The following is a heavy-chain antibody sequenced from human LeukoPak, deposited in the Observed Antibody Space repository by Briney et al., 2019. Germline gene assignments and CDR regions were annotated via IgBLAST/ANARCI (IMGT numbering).Heavy chain of an antibody. CDR2: ISAYNGNT. CDR1: GYTFTSYG. J-gene: IGHJ6*03. CDR3: ARDASGSSWYYYYMDV. V-gene: IGHV1-18*01. Sequence: GASVKVSCKASGYTFTSYGISWVRQAPGQGLEWMGWISAYNGNTNYAQKLQGRVTMTTDTSTSPAYMELRSLRSDDTAVYYWARDASGSSWYYYYMDVWGKGTTVTVSS. D-gene: IGHD6-13*01.